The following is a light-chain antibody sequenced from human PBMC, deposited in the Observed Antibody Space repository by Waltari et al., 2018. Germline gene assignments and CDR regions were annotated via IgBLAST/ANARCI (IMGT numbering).Light chain of an antibody. CDR2: EPS. CDR3: QVWDTSGDQAV. J-gene: IGLJ2*01. CDR1: NIGSYI. V-gene: IGLV3-21*02. Sequence: SFVLTQPPSVSVAPGQPARIACGGNNIGSYIVHWYQQKAGPAPVLVVFEPSDRPSGIPGRLSGSKSGNTATLTISRVEVGDEADYYCQVWDTSGDQAVFGAGTKLTVL.